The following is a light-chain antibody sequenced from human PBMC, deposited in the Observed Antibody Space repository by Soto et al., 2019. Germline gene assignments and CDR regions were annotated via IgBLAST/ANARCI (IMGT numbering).Light chain of an antibody. Sequence: QSALTQPRSVSGSPGQSVTISCTGTSSDVGGYNYVSWYQQHPGKAPKLMIYDVSKRPSGVPDRFSGSKSGKTASLIISGLQAEDEADYSCCSYAGSSWVFVGGTKLTVL. CDR1: SSDVGGYNY. CDR2: DVS. J-gene: IGLJ3*02. CDR3: CSYAGSSWV. V-gene: IGLV2-11*01.